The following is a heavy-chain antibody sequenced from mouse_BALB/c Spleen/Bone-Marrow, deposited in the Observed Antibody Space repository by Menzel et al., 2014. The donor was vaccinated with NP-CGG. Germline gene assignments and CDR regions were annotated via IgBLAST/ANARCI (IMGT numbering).Heavy chain of an antibody. CDR2: IDPSNDNT. V-gene: IGHV1S81*02. Sequence: QVQLQQSGAELVKPGASVKLSCKASGYTFTNYFVYWVKTRPGQGLEWIGEIDPSNDNTNFNEKFKSKATLTVDKSSSTSYMQLSSLTSEDSAVYYCTRSGYYGYGWYFDVWGAGTTVTVSS. CDR3: TRSGYYGYGWYFDV. CDR1: GYTFTNYF. D-gene: IGHD1-2*01. J-gene: IGHJ1*01.